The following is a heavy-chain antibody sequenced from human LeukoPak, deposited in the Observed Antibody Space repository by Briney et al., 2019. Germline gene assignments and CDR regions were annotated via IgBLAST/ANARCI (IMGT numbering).Heavy chain of an antibody. CDR2: ISDSAGTT. D-gene: IGHD5-24*01. CDR3: ARDQFIHAFDI. Sequence: GGSLRLSCTASGFTFSRYDMSWVRQAPGKGLEWVSGISDSAGTTYYADSVKGRFSISRDSSKNTLNLQMNSLRAEDTAVYYCARDQFIHAFDIWGQGTMVTVSS. V-gene: IGHV3-23*01. CDR1: GFTFSRYD. J-gene: IGHJ3*02.